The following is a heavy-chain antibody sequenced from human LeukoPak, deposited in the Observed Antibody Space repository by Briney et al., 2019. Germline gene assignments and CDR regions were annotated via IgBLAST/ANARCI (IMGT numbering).Heavy chain of an antibody. CDR3: ARETGTYYFDY. CDR2: ISSSGSSI. D-gene: IGHD1-1*01. CDR1: GLTFSSYE. J-gene: IGHJ4*02. Sequence: GGSLRLSCAASGLTFSSYEMNWVRQAPGKGLEWVSYISSSGSSIYYADSVKGRFTISRDNAKKSLYLQMHSLRAEDTAVYYCARETGTYYFDYWGQGTLVTVSS. V-gene: IGHV3-48*03.